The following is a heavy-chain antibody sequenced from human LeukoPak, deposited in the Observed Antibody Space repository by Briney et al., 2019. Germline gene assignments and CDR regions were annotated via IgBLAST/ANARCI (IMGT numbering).Heavy chain of an antibody. J-gene: IGHJ3*02. D-gene: IGHD1-1*01. Sequence: PGGSLRLSCAASGFTFSSYSMNWVRQAPGKGLEWVSSISSSSSYIYYADSVKGRFTISRDNAKNSLYLQMNSLRAEDTAVYYCVAGDWNDDDLDMWGQGTMVTVSS. CDR2: ISSSSSYI. CDR1: GFTFSSYS. CDR3: VAGDWNDDDLDM. V-gene: IGHV3-21*01.